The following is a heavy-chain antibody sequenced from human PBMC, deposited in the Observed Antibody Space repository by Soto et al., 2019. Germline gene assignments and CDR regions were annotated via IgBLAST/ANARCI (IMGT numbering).Heavy chain of an antibody. V-gene: IGHV4-39*01. CDR1: GGSISSSSYY. CDR2: IYYSGST. D-gene: IGHD2-2*01. Sequence: QLQLQESGPGLVKPSETLSLTCTVSGGSISSSSYYWGWIRQPPGKGLEWIGSIYYSGSTCYNPSPKRRVTISVDTSRNQFVLKLCSVAAADPSAFYCARHKYCSRGPLAYWGQGTLVTVYS. CDR3: ARHKYCSRGPLAY. J-gene: IGHJ4*02.